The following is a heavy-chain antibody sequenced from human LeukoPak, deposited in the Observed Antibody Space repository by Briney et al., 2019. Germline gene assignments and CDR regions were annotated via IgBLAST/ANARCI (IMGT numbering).Heavy chain of an antibody. J-gene: IGHJ4*02. CDR3: ATAASSGWYVYDY. D-gene: IGHD6-19*01. CDR2: VDPEDGET. CDR1: GYTFTDYY. Sequence: ASVKISCKVSGYTFTDYYMHWVQQAPGKGLERMGLVDPEDGETIYAEEFQGRVTITADTSTDTAYMELSSLRSEDTAVYYCATAASSGWYVYDYWGQGTLVTVSS. V-gene: IGHV1-69-2*01.